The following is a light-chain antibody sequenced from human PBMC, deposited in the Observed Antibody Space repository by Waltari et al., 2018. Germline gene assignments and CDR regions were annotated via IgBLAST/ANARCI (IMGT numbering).Light chain of an antibody. Sequence: QSVLTQPPSASGTPGQTACISCSGASSTIAVNTVNWYQQLPGMAPKLLINGNNQRPSGVPDRFSGSKSGTSASLAISGLQSEDEADYYCAAWDDSLYGRVFGGGTKLTVL. CDR3: AAWDDSLYGRV. CDR2: GNN. V-gene: IGLV1-44*01. CDR1: SSTIAVNT. J-gene: IGLJ2*01.